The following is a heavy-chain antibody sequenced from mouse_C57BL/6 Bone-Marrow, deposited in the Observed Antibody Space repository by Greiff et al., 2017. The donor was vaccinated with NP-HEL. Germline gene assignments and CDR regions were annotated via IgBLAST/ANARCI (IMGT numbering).Heavy chain of an antibody. CDR3: ASPYDYDVAWFAY. V-gene: IGHV5-6*02. CDR1: GFTFSSYG. Sequence: DVMLVESGGDLVKPGGSLKLSCAASGFTFSSYGMSWVRQTPDKRLEWVATISSGGSYTYYPDSVKGRFTISRDNAKNTLYLQMSSLKSEDTAMYYCASPYDYDVAWFAYWDQGTLVTVSA. D-gene: IGHD2-4*01. J-gene: IGHJ3*01. CDR2: ISSGGSYT.